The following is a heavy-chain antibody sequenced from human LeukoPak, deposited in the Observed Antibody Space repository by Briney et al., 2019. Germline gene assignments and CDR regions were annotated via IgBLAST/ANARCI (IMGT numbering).Heavy chain of an antibody. J-gene: IGHJ6*02. D-gene: IGHD4-17*01. CDR3: ARLYYGDYSYYYGMDV. Sequence: GASVKVSCKASGYTFTSYDINWVRQATGQGLEWMGWMNPNSGNTGYAQKFQGRVTMTRNTSISTAYMELSSLRSEDTAVYYCARLYYGDYSYYYGMDVWGQGTTVTASS. CDR1: GYTFTSYD. V-gene: IGHV1-8*01. CDR2: MNPNSGNT.